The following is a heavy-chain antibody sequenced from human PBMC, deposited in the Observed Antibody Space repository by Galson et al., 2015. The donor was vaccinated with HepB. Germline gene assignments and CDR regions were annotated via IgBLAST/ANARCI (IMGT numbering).Heavy chain of an antibody. V-gene: IGHV3-73*01. Sequence: SLRLSCAASGFTFSAYAMHWVRQAFGKGLEWVGRIRSKANSYATAYAASVKGRFTISRDDSKNTAYLQMNSLKTEDTAMYYCTSALSTVTTLLTYWGQGTLVTVSS. J-gene: IGHJ4*02. D-gene: IGHD4-17*01. CDR2: IRSKANSYAT. CDR3: TSALSTVTTLLTY. CDR1: GFTFSAYA.